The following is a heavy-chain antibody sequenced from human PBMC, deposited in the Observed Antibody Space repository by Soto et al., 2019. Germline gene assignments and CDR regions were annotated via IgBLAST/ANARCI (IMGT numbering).Heavy chain of an antibody. J-gene: IGHJ4*02. Sequence: SETLSLTCTVTGVYICSYYWSWIRQPTGKGLEWLGYIYYSGSTNYNPSLKSRVTISVDTSKNQFSLKLSSVTAADTAVYYCARAHYEGGYYYDSSGYYPTNLDFDYWGQGTLVTVS. CDR3: ARAHYEGGYYYDSSGYYPTNLDFDY. CDR2: IYYSGST. D-gene: IGHD3-22*01. V-gene: IGHV4-59*01. CDR1: GVYICSYY.